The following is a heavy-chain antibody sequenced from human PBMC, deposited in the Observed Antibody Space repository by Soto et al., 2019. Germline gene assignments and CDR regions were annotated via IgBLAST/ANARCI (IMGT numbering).Heavy chain of an antibody. D-gene: IGHD1-1*01. CDR1: GFDFSYYC. V-gene: IGHV3-74*01. Sequence: GSLRLSCVTSGFDFSYYCIHCILQAPGKGLVWVSRIDPDGTTTNYADSVKGRFTVSRDNAKDTAYLQMDSLTADDTALYYCTRGLRPSSAGTGAYWGPGTLVTVSS. CDR3: TRGLRPSSAGTGAY. J-gene: IGHJ1*01. CDR2: IDPDGTTT.